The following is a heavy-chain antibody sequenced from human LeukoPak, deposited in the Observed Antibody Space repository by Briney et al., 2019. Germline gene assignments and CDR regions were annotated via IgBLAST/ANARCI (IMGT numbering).Heavy chain of an antibody. CDR2: IYHSGST. CDR3: ASYYCSSNICPGIDH. Sequence: MTSETLSLTCTVSSGSISSGDFYWSWIRQPPGKGLEWIGYIYHSGSTFYNPSLKSRVTISLDTFRNQFSLKLSSVTAADTAVYYCASYYCSSNICPGIDHWGQGTLVTVSS. V-gene: IGHV4-30-4*01. CDR1: SGSISSGDFY. D-gene: IGHD2-2*01. J-gene: IGHJ4*02.